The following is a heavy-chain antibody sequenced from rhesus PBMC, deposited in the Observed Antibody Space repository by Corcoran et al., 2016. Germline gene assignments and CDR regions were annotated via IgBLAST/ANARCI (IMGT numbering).Heavy chain of an antibody. Sequence: QLQLQASGPGLVKPSATLSPTCAVSGGSISSNYWSWFRPPPGKGLEWIGRIPGTGGSTEYNPSLKSLVTISTATSKNQFSLKLTSMTAADTAVYYCATAAGHYYYGLDSWGQGVVVTVSS. V-gene: IGHV4-173*01. CDR3: ATAAGHYYYGLDS. J-gene: IGHJ6*01. CDR2: IPGTGGST. D-gene: IGHD6S26*01. CDR1: GGSISSNY.